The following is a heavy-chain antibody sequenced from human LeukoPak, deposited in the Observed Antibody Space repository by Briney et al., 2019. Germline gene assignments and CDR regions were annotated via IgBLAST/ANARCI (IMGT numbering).Heavy chain of an antibody. J-gene: IGHJ4*02. CDR1: GFTFSSYA. D-gene: IGHD2-2*01. CDR2: VSSNGGST. V-gene: IGHV3-64*02. Sequence: GGSLRLSCAASGFTFSSYAMHWVRQAPGKGLEYVSSVSSNGGSTYYADSVKGRFTISRDNSKNTLYLQMGSLRVEDMAVYYCARLYCSSTSCLLDYWGQGTLVTVSS. CDR3: ARLYCSSTSCLLDY.